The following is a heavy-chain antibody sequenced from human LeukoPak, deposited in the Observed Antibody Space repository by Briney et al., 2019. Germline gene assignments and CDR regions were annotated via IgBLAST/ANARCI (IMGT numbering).Heavy chain of an antibody. J-gene: IGHJ4*02. CDR2: IYYSGST. CDR1: GGSISSYY. V-gene: IGHV4-59*01. D-gene: IGHD2-8*02. Sequence: SETLSLTCTVSGGSISSYYWSWIRQPPGKGLEWIGYIYYSGSTNYNPSLKSRVTISVDTSKNQFSLKLSSVTAADTAVYYCARGERPGPDYWGQGTLVTVSS. CDR3: ARGERPGPDY.